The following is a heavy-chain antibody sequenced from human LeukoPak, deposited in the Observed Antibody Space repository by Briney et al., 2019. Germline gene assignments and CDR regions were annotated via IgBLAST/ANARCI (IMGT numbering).Heavy chain of an antibody. V-gene: IGHV1-69*13. CDR1: GGTFSSYA. Sequence: GASVKVSCKASGGTFSSYAISWVRQAPGQGLEWMGGIIPIFGTANYAQKFQGRVTITADESTSTAYMELSSLRSEDTAVYYCARVRGSYFFDYWGQGTLVAVSS. CDR2: IIPIFGTA. CDR3: ARVRGSYFFDY. D-gene: IGHD1-26*01. J-gene: IGHJ4*02.